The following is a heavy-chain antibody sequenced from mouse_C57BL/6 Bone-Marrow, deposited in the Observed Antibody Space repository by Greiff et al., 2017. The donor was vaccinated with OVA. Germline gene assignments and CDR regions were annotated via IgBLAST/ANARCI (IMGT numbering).Heavy chain of an antibody. V-gene: IGHV2-5*01. D-gene: IGHD4-1*01. J-gene: IGHJ3*01. CDR1: GFSLTSYG. Sequence: VQGVESGPGLVQPSQSLSITCTVSGFSLTSYGVHWVRQSPGKGLEWLGVIWRGGSTDYNAAFMSRLSITKDNSKSQVFFKMNSLQADDTAIYYCAKGEKTGTAWFAYWGQGTLVTVSA. CDR3: AKGEKTGTAWFAY. CDR2: IWRGGST.